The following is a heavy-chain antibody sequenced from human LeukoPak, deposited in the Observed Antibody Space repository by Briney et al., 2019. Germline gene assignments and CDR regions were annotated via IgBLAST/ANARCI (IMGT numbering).Heavy chain of an antibody. CDR2: MSPNSGDT. CDR1: GYTFTSYD. J-gene: IGHJ4*02. Sequence: ASVKVSCKASGYTFTSYDINWVRQATGQGLEWLGWMSPNSGDTGYAQKFQGRITMTSDSSISTAYMELSSLRSEDTAIYYCVRTPPNWGFDYWGQGTLVTVSS. V-gene: IGHV1-8*01. CDR3: VRTPPNWGFDY. D-gene: IGHD7-27*01.